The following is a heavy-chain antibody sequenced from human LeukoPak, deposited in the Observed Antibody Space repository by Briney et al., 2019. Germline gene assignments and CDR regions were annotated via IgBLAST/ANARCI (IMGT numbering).Heavy chain of an antibody. J-gene: IGHJ4*02. D-gene: IGHD1-26*01. Sequence: GGSLRLSCAASGFTFSTYSMTWVRQAPGKGLEWVSSISSSNSYIYYADSVKGQFTIFRDNAKSSLYLQMNSLRAEDTAVYYCARVGLVGLHFDYWGQGTLVTVSS. V-gene: IGHV3-21*04. CDR2: ISSSNSYI. CDR1: GFTFSTYS. CDR3: ARVGLVGLHFDY.